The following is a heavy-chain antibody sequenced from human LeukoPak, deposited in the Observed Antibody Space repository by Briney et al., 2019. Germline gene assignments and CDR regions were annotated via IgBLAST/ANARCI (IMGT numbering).Heavy chain of an antibody. Sequence: PGGSLRLSCAASGFTFSSYAMSWVRQAPGKGLGWVSAISGSGGSTYYADSVKGRFTISRDNSKNTLYLQMNSLRAEDTAVYYCAKDGVIVGVSSGPPGDPGDAFDTWGQGTMVTVSS. V-gene: IGHV3-23*01. CDR1: GFTFSSYA. D-gene: IGHD3-22*01. J-gene: IGHJ3*02. CDR2: ISGSGGST. CDR3: AKDGVIVGVSSGPPGDPGDAFDT.